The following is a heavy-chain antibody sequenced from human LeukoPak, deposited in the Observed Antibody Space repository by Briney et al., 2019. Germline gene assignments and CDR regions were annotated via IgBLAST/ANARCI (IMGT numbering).Heavy chain of an antibody. V-gene: IGHV4-38-2*01. Sequence: PSETLSLTCAVSGYSISSGYYWGWIRQPPGKGLEWIGSIYHSGSTYYNPSLKSRVTISVDTSKNQFSLKLSSVTAADTAVYYCARHRGLRSTSCRFDYWGQGTLVTVSS. CDR2: IYHSGST. J-gene: IGHJ4*02. CDR1: GYSISSGYY. CDR3: ARHRGLRSTSCRFDY. D-gene: IGHD2-2*01.